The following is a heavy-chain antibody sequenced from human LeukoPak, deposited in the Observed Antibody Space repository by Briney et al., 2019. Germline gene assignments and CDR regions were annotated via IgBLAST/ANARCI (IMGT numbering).Heavy chain of an antibody. CDR2: ISAYNGNT. J-gene: IGHJ3*02. CDR1: GYTFTSYA. D-gene: IGHD2-2*01. CDR3: ARDEGYCTSSSCWEAFDI. V-gene: IGHV1-18*01. Sequence: GASVKVSCKASGYTFTSYAMHWVRQAPGQRLEWMGWISAYNGNTNYAQKLQGRVTMTTDTSTSTAYMELRSLRSDDTAVYYCARDEGYCTSSSCWEAFDIWGQGTMVTVSS.